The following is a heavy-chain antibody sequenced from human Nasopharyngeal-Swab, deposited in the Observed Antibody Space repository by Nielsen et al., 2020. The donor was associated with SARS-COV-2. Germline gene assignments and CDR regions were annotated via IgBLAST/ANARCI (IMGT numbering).Heavy chain of an antibody. CDR2: ISGSGGST. J-gene: IGHJ4*02. CDR1: GFTFSSYA. V-gene: IGHV3-23*01. CDR3: AREGDIVVVTALDY. Sequence: GESLKISCAASGFTFSSYAMSWVRQAPGKGLEWVSAISGSGGSTYYADSVKGRFTISRDNSKNTLYLQMNSLRAEDTAVYYCAREGDIVVVTALDYWGQGTLVTVSS. D-gene: IGHD2-21*02.